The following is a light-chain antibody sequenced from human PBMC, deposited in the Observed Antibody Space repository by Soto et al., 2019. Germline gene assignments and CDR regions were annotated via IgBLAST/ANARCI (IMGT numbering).Light chain of an antibody. CDR2: DVS. V-gene: IGLV2-11*01. Sequence: QSVLTQPRSVSGSPGQSVTISCTGTSSDVGGYNYVSWYQQHPGKAPKLMIYDVSKRPSGVPDRFSGSKSGNTASLTISGLQAEDEADYYCGSYAGSYTFVFGTGIKVTVL. CDR1: SSDVGGYNY. J-gene: IGLJ1*01. CDR3: GSYAGSYTFV.